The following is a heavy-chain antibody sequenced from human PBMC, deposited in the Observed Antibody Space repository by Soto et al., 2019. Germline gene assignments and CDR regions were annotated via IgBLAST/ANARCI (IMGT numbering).Heavy chain of an antibody. CDR1: GFTVSSYG. V-gene: IGHV3-33*01. CDR3: ARGLSGPFDP. D-gene: IGHD3-10*01. J-gene: IGHJ5*02. Sequence: QVQLVESGGGVVQPGRSLRLSCAASGFTVSSYGMHWVRQAPGQGLEWVAVIWYDGSNKYYADSVKGRFTISRDNSKNTLYLQMNSLRAEDTAVYYCARGLSGPFDPWGQGTLVTGSS. CDR2: IWYDGSNK.